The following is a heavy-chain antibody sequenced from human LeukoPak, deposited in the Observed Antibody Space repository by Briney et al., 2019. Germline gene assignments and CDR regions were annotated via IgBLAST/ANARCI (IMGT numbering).Heavy chain of an antibody. J-gene: IGHJ4*02. CDR2: IWYDGSNK. CDR1: GFTFSSYG. Sequence: GRSLRLSCAASGFTFSSYGMLWVRQAPGKGLEWVAVIWYDGSNKYYADSVKGRFTISRDNSKNTLYLQMNSPRAEDTAVYYCARDADYTPVSWGQGTLVTVSS. V-gene: IGHV3-33*01. CDR3: ARDADYTPVS. D-gene: IGHD2-2*02.